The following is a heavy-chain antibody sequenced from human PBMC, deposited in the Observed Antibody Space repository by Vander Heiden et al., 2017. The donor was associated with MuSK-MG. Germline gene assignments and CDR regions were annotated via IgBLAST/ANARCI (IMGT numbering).Heavy chain of an antibody. V-gene: IGHV3-23*01. CDR2: ISGNGGST. CDR3: AKFQYYSANDAFDI. D-gene: IGHD3-10*01. CDR1: GFTCSTAA. Sequence: EVQVLESGGGLVQSGGCLRLTCAASGFTCSTAAMSWLHSAPGKGLECVSGISGNGGSTDYADSVKGRFTISRDNSKNTLYLQMNSLRAEDTAVYYCAKFQYYSANDAFDIWGQGTMVTVSS. J-gene: IGHJ3*02.